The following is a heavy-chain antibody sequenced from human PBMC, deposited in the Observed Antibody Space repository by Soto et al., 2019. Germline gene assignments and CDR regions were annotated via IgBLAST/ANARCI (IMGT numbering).Heavy chain of an antibody. Sequence: QRQLQEPGPGLVKPSETLSLTCRVSGGSIKISSYFWAWVRQPPGKGLEWIGSIYYSGSTYYNPSLRSRVTISVDTSKNQFSLKLSSVTAADTAVFYCARHYSSGSRNWFDPWGQGTLVTVSS. CDR1: GGSIKISSYF. V-gene: IGHV4-39*01. CDR2: IYYSGST. CDR3: ARHYSSGSRNWFDP. J-gene: IGHJ5*02. D-gene: IGHD6-19*01.